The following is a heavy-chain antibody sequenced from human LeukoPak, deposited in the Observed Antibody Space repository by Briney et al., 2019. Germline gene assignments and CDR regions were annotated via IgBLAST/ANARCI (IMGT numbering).Heavy chain of an antibody. V-gene: IGHV4-39*07. Sequence: SETLSLTCTVSGGSISSTSYYWGWIRQPPGKGLEWIGSINYSGSTYYNPSLKSRVTLSIDTPKNHFSLNLNSVTAADTAVFYCARDDGGSTGRFDPWGQGTLVTVSS. CDR1: GGSISSTSYY. CDR3: ARDDGGSTGRFDP. J-gene: IGHJ5*02. D-gene: IGHD1-26*01. CDR2: INYSGST.